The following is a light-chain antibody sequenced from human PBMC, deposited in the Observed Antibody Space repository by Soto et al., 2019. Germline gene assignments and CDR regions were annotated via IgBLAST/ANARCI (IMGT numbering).Light chain of an antibody. CDR2: AAS. J-gene: IGKJ1*01. V-gene: IGKV1-27*01. CDR1: QGISNY. Sequence: DIQMTQSPSSLSASVGDRVTITCRGSQGISNYLAWYQQKPGKVPKLLIYAASTLQSGVPSRFSGSGSGTGFTLTISSLQPEDVATYYCQKYNSAPRTFGQGTKVEIK. CDR3: QKYNSAPRT.